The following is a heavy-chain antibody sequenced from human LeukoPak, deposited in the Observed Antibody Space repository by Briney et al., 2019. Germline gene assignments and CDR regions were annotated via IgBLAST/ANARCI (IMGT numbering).Heavy chain of an antibody. J-gene: IGHJ2*01. CDR3: ARDRSGLWYFDL. Sequence: GGSLRLSCAASGFTFSSYNMNWVRQAPGKGLEWVSSISGSSSYIFYADSVKGRFTISRDNAKNSLYLQMNSLRAEDTAVYYCARDRSGLWYFDLWGRGTRVTVSS. CDR2: ISGSSSYI. V-gene: IGHV3-21*01. CDR1: GFTFSSYN. D-gene: IGHD1-1*01.